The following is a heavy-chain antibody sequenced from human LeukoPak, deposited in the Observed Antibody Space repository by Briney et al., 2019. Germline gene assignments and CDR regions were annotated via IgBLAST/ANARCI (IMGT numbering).Heavy chain of an antibody. CDR3: ARRFFDWLSSDEGLTDYYYYMDV. D-gene: IGHD3-9*01. CDR2: ISVYNGNT. V-gene: IGHV1-18*01. CDR1: GYTFTSYG. Sequence: ASVKVSCKASGYTFTSYGISWVRQAPGQGLEWMGWISVYNGNTKYAQKFQGRVTMTTDTSTSTAYMELRSLRSDDTAVYYCARRFFDWLSSDEGLTDYYYYMDVWGKGTTVTISS. J-gene: IGHJ6*03.